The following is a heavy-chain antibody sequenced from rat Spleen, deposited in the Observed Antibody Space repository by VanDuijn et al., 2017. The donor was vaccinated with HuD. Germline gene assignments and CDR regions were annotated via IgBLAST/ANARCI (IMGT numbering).Heavy chain of an antibody. D-gene: IGHD1-10*01. V-gene: IGHV3-3*01. J-gene: IGHJ4*01. CDR2: LNSAGTT. CDR3: ARSRYNNYVMDA. CDR1: GQSITSSYR. Sequence: EVQLQESGPGLVKPSQSLSLTCSVTGQSITSSYRWNWIRKFPGNKLEWMGHLNSAGTTNYNPSLKSRISITRDTSKNQFFLQVNSVSTEDTATYYCARSRYNNYVMDAWGQGASVTVSA.